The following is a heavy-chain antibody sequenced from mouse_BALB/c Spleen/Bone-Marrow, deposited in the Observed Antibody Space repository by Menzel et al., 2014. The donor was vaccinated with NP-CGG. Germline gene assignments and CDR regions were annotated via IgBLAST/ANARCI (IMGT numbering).Heavy chain of an antibody. CDR3: SREDGNHYFDY. D-gene: IGHD2-3*01. V-gene: IGHV1S127*01. Sequence: QVQLQQSGAELVKPGASVKMSCKASGYTFTSYWMHWVKQRPGHGLEWIGLIDPSDSYTSYNQNFKGKATLTVGTSSNTAYMQLSSLTSEDSAVYYCSREDGNHYFDYWGQGTTLAVSS. CDR1: GYTFTSYW. J-gene: IGHJ2*01. CDR2: IDPSDSYT.